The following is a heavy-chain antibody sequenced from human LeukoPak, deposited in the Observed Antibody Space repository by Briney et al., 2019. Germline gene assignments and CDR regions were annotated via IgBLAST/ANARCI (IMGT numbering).Heavy chain of an antibody. CDR2: IWYDGSNK. CDR1: GFTFSSYE. CDR3: AKSSSSGYYGDPYDYFDY. V-gene: IGHV3-33*06. Sequence: PGGSLRLSCAASGFTFSSYEMNWVRQAPGKGLEWVAVIWYDGSNKYYADSVKGRFTISGDNSKNTLYLQMNSLRAEDTAVYYCAKSSSSGYYGDPYDYFDYWGQGTLVTVSS. J-gene: IGHJ4*02. D-gene: IGHD3-22*01.